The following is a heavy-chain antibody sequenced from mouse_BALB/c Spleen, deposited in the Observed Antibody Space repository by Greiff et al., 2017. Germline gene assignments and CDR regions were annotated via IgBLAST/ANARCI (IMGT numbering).Heavy chain of an antibody. D-gene: IGHD3-3*01. CDR2: IYPGDGDT. V-gene: IGHV1-87*01. CDR3: AREGGPFDY. CDR1: GYTFTSYW. Sequence: VQPQQSGAELARPGASVKLSCKASGYTFTSYWMQWVKQRPGQGLEWIGAIYPGDGDTRYTQKFKGKATLTADKSSSTAYTQLSSLASEDSAVYYCAREGGPFDYWGQGTTLTVSS. J-gene: IGHJ2*01.